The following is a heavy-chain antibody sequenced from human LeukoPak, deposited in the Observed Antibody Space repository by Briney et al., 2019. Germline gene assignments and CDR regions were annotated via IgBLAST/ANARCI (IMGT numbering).Heavy chain of an antibody. CDR3: ARDVTSIVVVTANYGDQIGDAFDI. Sequence: SVKVSCKASGGTFSSYAISWVRQAPGQGLEWMGGIIPIFGTANYAQKFQGRVTITTDESTSTAYMELSSLRSDDTAVYYCARDVTSIVVVTANYGDQIGDAFDIWGQGTMVTVSS. V-gene: IGHV1-69*05. CDR2: IIPIFGTA. J-gene: IGHJ3*02. CDR1: GGTFSSYA. D-gene: IGHD2-21*02.